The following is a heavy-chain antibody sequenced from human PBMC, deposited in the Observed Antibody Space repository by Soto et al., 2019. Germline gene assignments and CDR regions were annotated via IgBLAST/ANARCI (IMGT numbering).Heavy chain of an antibody. CDR3: AREGVAPYYYYGMDV. CDR1: RGTLSSYT. CDR2: ILPILGIA. D-gene: IGHD5-12*01. J-gene: IGHJ6*02. Sequence: SVKVSCKASRGTLSSYTISWVRQAPGQGLEWMGRILPILGIANYAQKFQGRVTITADKSTSTAYMELRSLRSDDTAVYYCAREGVAPYYYYGMDVWGQGTPVTVSS. V-gene: IGHV1-69*04.